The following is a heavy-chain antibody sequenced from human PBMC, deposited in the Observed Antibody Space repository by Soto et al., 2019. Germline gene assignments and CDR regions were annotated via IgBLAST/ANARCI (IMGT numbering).Heavy chain of an antibody. Sequence: GGSLRLSCAASGFTFSSYGMHWVRQAPGKGLEWVAVIWYDGSNKYYADSVKGRFTISRDNSKNTLYLQMNSLRAEDTAVYYCARDVIVGATTGMDYWGQGTLVTVSS. CDR2: IWYDGSNK. CDR1: GFTFSSYG. CDR3: ARDVIVGATTGMDY. D-gene: IGHD1-26*01. V-gene: IGHV3-33*01. J-gene: IGHJ4*02.